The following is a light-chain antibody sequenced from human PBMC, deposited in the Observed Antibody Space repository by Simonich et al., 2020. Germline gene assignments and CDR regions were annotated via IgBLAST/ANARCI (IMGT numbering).Light chain of an antibody. J-gene: IGLJ2*01. CDR2: ENN. V-gene: IGLV1-51*01. Sequence: QSVLTQPPSLSAAPGQKVTISCSESSSNIGKNYVSWYQQLPGTAPKLLIYENNKRPSGIPDRFSGSKSGTSATLGITGLQTGDEADYYCGTWDSSLSAGVFGGGTKLTVL. CDR1: SSNIGKNY. CDR3: GTWDSSLSAGV.